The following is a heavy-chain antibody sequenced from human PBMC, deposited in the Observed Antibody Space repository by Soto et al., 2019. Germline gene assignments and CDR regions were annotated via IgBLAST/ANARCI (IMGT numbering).Heavy chain of an antibody. CDR3: ARRGYSSSWYYYYYYGMDV. CDR1: GYTFTSYD. V-gene: IGHV1-8*01. J-gene: IGHJ6*02. CDR2: MNPNSGNT. D-gene: IGHD6-13*01. Sequence: QVQLVQSGAEVKKPGASVKVSCKASGYTFTSYDINWVRQATGQGLEWMGWMNPNSGNTGYAQKFXGRVTRTRNTPXXXAXXELSSLRSEDTAVYYCARRGYSSSWYYYYYYGMDVWGQGTTVTVSS.